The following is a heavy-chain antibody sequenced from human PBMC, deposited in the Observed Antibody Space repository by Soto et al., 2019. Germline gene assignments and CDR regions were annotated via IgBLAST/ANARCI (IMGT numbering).Heavy chain of an antibody. Sequence: GTLCLTCTVSGYSIRGYYWTWIRRPPGKGLELIGYIYYSGSTSYNPSLKSRVTISGDMSKNQFFGKLRSVIAADRAVHYCARAYGGSDIGFDVWGQANALTV. CDR2: IYYSGST. CDR1: GYSIRGYY. J-gene: IGHJ6*02. CDR3: ARAYGGSDIGFDV. V-gene: IGHV4-59*01. D-gene: IGHD5-12*01.